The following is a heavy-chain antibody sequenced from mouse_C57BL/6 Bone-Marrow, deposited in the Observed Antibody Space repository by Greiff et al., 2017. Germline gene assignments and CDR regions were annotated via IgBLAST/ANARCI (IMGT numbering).Heavy chain of an antibody. V-gene: IGHV1-64*01. Sequence: QVQLQQPGAELVKPGASVKLSCKASGYTFTSYWMHWVKQRPGQGLEWIGMIHPNSGSTNYNAKFKNKATLTVDKSSSTAYMQLSSLTSEDSAVYYCARDTVGAGDYWGQGTSVTVSS. D-gene: IGHD1-1*01. CDR3: ARDTVGAGDY. J-gene: IGHJ4*01. CDR1: GYTFTSYW. CDR2: IHPNSGST.